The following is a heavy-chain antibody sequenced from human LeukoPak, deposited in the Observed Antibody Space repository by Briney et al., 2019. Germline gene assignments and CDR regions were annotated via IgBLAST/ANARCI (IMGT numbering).Heavy chain of an antibody. Sequence: PGGSLRLSCAASGFTFSNYNMNWVRQAPGKGLEWVSYISSSSNTKYCADSVKGRFTISRDNSKNTLYLQMNSLRAEDTAVYYCARDSTYYYDSSGYRGAFDIWGQGTMVTVSS. CDR2: ISSSSNTK. V-gene: IGHV3-48*01. CDR1: GFTFSNYN. D-gene: IGHD3-22*01. J-gene: IGHJ3*02. CDR3: ARDSTYYYDSSGYRGAFDI.